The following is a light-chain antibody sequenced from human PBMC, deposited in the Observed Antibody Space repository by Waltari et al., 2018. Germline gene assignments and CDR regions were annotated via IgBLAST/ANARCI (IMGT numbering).Light chain of an antibody. CDR3: QQYNSWPRT. J-gene: IGKJ1*01. Sequence: EVVMPPSPATLSVPPGERATLSCRASQSVSANLAWYQQKPGQAPRLLMYGASTRATDIPTRFSGSVSGAEFTLTINSLQSEDFGVYYCQQYNSWPRTFGQGTKVEI. V-gene: IGKV3-15*01. CDR1: QSVSAN. CDR2: GAS.